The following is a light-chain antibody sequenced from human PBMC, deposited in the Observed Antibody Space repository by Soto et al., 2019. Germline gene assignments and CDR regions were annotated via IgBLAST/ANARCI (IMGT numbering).Light chain of an antibody. CDR3: QQYGSSLGVT. J-gene: IGKJ2*01. CDR2: AAS. Sequence: EIVLTQSPGTLSLSPGERATLSCRASQSVSSIYLAWYQQKPGQAPRLLIYAASSRATGIPDRFSGSGSGTDLTLTISRLEPEDFAVYYCQQYGSSLGVTFGQGTKLAIK. CDR1: QSVSSIY. V-gene: IGKV3-20*01.